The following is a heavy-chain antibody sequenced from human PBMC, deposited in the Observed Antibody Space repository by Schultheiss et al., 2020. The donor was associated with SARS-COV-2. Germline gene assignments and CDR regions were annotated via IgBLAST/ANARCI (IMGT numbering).Heavy chain of an antibody. V-gene: IGHV3-15*01. CDR2: IRSKAYGGTT. Sequence: GGSLRLSCAASGFTFSNAWMSWVRQAPGKGLEWVGFIRSKAYGGTTDYAAPVKGRFTISRDDSKNTLYLQMNSLKTEDTAVYYCTLRSAAGAFDIWGQGTMVTVSS. D-gene: IGHD2-15*01. CDR1: GFTFSNAW. CDR3: TLRSAAGAFDI. J-gene: IGHJ3*02.